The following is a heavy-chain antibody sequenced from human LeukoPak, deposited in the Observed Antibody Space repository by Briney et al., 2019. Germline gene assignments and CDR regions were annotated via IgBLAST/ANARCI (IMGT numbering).Heavy chain of an antibody. Sequence: PSETLSLTCAVYGGSFSGYYWSWIRQPPGKGLEWIGEINHSGSTIYNPSLKSRVTISVDTSKNQFSLKLSSVTAADTAVYYCARGQAYYDFWSGHSSPDYWGQGTLVTVSS. CDR1: GGSFSGYY. J-gene: IGHJ4*02. D-gene: IGHD3-3*01. CDR2: INHSGST. V-gene: IGHV4-34*01. CDR3: ARGQAYYDFWSGHSSPDY.